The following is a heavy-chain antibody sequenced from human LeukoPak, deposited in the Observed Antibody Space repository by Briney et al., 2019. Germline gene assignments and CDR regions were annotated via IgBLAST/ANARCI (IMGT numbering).Heavy chain of an antibody. V-gene: IGHV4-39*07. D-gene: IGHD1-26*01. Sequence: SETLSLTCTVSGGSISSSSYYWGWIRQPPGKGLEWIGSIYYSGSTYYNPSLKSRVTISVDTSKNQFSLKLSSVTAADTAVYYCARVGMGSSREGRPHNWFDPWGQGTLVTVSS. J-gene: IGHJ5*02. CDR1: GGSISSSSYY. CDR3: ARVGMGSSREGRPHNWFDP. CDR2: IYYSGST.